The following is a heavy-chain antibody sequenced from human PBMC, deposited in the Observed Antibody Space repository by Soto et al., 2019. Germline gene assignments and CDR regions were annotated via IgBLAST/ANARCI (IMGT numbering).Heavy chain of an antibody. Sequence: EVQLVESGGGLVKPGGSLRLSCAASGFTFSSYSMNWVRQAPGKGLEWFSSISSSSSYIYYADSVKGRFTISRDNAKKSLYLQMNSPRAEDTAVYYCARDQPGYSYGYGLGYWGQGTLVTVSS. J-gene: IGHJ4*01. CDR3: ARDQPGYSYGYGLGY. CDR1: GFTFSSYS. V-gene: IGHV3-21*01. CDR2: ISSSSSYI. D-gene: IGHD5-18*01.